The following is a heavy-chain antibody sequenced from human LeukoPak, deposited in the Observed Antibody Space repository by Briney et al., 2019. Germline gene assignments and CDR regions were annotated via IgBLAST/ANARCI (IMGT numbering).Heavy chain of an antibody. CDR3: GRTYDSSGLYYYYYGMDV. CDR2: ISSSGSTI. D-gene: IGHD3-22*01. Sequence: GGSLRLSCAASGFTFSDYYMSWIRQAPGKGLEWVLYISSSGSTIYYADSVKGRFTISRDNAKNSLYLQMNSLRAEDTAVYYCGRTYDSSGLYYYYYGMDVWGQGTTVTVSS. CDR1: GFTFSDYY. V-gene: IGHV3-11*01. J-gene: IGHJ6*02.